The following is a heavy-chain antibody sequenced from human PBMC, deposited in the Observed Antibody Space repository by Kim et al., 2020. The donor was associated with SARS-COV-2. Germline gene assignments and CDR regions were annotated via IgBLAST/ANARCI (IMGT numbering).Heavy chain of an antibody. V-gene: IGHV4-4*07. J-gene: IGHJ4*02. D-gene: IGHD3-22*01. CDR2: IYTSGST. Sequence: SETLSLTCTVSGGSISSYYWSWIRQPAGKGLEWIGRIYTSGSTNYNPSLKSRVTMSVDTSKNQFSLKLSSVTAADTAVYYCARLTYYDSSGYYPTYYFDYWGQGTLVTVSS. CDR1: GGSISSYY. CDR3: ARLTYYDSSGYYPTYYFDY.